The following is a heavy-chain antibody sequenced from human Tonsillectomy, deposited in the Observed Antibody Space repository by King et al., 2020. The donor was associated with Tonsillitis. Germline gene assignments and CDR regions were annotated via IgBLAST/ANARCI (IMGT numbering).Heavy chain of an antibody. CDR3: ARALGIAAAGTGFDY. D-gene: IGHD6-13*01. V-gene: IGHV2-26*01. CDR2: IFSNDEK. J-gene: IGHJ4*02. CDR1: GFSLSNARMG. Sequence: TLQESGPVLVKPTETLTLTCTVSGFSLSNARMGVSWIRQPPGKALEWLAHIFSNDEKSYSTSLKSRLTISKDTSKSQVVLTMTNMDPVDTATYSCARALGIAAAGTGFDYWGQGTLVTVSS.